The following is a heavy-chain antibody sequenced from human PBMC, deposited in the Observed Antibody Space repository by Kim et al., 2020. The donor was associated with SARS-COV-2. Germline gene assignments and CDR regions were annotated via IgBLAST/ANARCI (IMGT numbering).Heavy chain of an antibody. CDR1: GFTFSNYW. Sequence: GGSLRLSCAASGFTFSNYWMNWVRQAPGKGLEWMANMNQHGSVKRYVDSVKGRFTISRDNAKNSLYLQMNTLGAEDTALYYCTTGTTYWGQGTLVTVSS. D-gene: IGHD4-17*01. V-gene: IGHV3-7*05. J-gene: IGHJ4*02. CDR2: MNQHGSVK. CDR3: TTGTTY.